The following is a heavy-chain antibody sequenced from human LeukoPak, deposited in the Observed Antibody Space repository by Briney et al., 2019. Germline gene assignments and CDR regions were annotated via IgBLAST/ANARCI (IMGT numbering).Heavy chain of an antibody. CDR3: ARESIIVGATLDAFDI. D-gene: IGHD1-26*01. J-gene: IGHJ3*02. CDR2: IYSGGST. Sequence: GGSLRLSCAASEFTFSTYSMNWVRQAPGKGLEWVSVIYSGGSTYYADSVKGRFTISRDNSKNTLYLQMNSLRAEDTAVYYCARESIIVGATLDAFDIWGQGTMVTVSS. V-gene: IGHV3-66*01. CDR1: EFTFSTYS.